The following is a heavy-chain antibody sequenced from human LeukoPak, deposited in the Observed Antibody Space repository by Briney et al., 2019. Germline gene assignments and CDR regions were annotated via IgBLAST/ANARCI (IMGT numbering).Heavy chain of an antibody. CDR1: GFTFCTYW. CDR3: AKEDYYDSSAPDY. V-gene: IGHV3-7*03. Sequence: PGGSLRLSCAASGFTFCTYWMSWVRQAPGKGLEWVANIKQDGSEKYYVDSVKGRFTISRDNSKNTLYLQMNSLRAEDTAVYYCAKEDYYDSSAPDYWGQGTLVTVSS. CDR2: IKQDGSEK. D-gene: IGHD3-22*01. J-gene: IGHJ4*02.